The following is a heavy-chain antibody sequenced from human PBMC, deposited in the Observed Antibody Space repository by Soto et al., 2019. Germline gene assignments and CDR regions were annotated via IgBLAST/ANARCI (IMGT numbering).Heavy chain of an antibody. D-gene: IGHD3-3*01. CDR3: ARDKDQYDFWGGTLDS. CDR2: ISYDGGNK. J-gene: IGHJ4*02. CDR1: NFVFSFYS. Sequence: QLVESGGGVVQPERSLKLSCTASNFVFSFYSLHWVRQAPGKGLEWVALISYDGGNKYYADSVKGRFTISRDNSKNTLYLQMNSLRREDTAVYYCARDKDQYDFWGGTLDSWGQGTLVTVSS. V-gene: IGHV3-30-3*01.